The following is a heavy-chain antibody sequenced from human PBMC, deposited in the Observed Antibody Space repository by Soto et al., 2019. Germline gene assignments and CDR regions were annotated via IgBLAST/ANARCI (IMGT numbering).Heavy chain of an antibody. CDR3: ARDRGYSSSGYYYGMDV. CDR2: IKQDGSEK. Sequence: GGSLRLSCAASGFTFSSYWMSWVRQAPGKGLEWVANIKQDGSEKYYVDSVKGRFTISRDNAKNSLYLQMNSLRAEDTAVYYCARDRGYSSSGYYYGMDVWGQGTTVTVSS. CDR1: GFTFSSYW. J-gene: IGHJ6*02. D-gene: IGHD3-22*01. V-gene: IGHV3-7*01.